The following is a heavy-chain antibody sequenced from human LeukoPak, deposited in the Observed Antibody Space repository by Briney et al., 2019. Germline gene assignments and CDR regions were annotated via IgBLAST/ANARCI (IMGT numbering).Heavy chain of an antibody. Sequence: PSETLSLTCTVSGGSISTYCWSWIRQPSGKGLEWIGYIYYSGSTNYNPSLKSRVTISIDASKNQFSLILSSVTAADTAVYYCAKGALLYYFDSWGQGTLVTVSS. CDR3: AKGALLYYFDS. D-gene: IGHD4/OR15-4a*01. J-gene: IGHJ4*02. CDR1: GGSISTYC. CDR2: IYYSGST. V-gene: IGHV4-59*01.